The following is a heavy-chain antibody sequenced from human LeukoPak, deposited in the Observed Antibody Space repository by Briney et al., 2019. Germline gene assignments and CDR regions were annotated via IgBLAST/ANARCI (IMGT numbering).Heavy chain of an antibody. V-gene: IGHV1-2*02. CDR1: GGTFSSYA. CDR3: ARDQQYSSSWYAVDY. Sequence: ASVKVSCKASGGTFSSYAISWVRQAPGQGLEWMGWINPNSGGTNYAQKFQGRVTMTRDTSISTAYMELSRLRSDDTAVYYCARDQQYSSSWYAVDYWGQGTLVTVSS. J-gene: IGHJ4*02. CDR2: INPNSGGT. D-gene: IGHD6-13*01.